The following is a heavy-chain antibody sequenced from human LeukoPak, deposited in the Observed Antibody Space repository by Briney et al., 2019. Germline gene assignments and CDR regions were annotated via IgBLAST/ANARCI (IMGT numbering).Heavy chain of an antibody. V-gene: IGHV3-53*01. D-gene: IGHD3-10*01. CDR3: ARDSAARGYGMDV. Sequence: PGGSLRLSCAASGFTVSSNYMSWVRQAPGKGLEWVSVIYSGGSTYYADSVKGRFTISRDNSKNTLYLQMNSLRAEDTVVYYCARDSAARGYGMDVWGQGTTVTVSS. CDR2: IYSGGST. J-gene: IGHJ6*02. CDR1: GFTVSSNY.